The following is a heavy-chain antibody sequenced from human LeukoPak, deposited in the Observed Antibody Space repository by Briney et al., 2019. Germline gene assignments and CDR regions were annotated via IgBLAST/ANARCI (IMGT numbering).Heavy chain of an antibody. V-gene: IGHV3-23*01. CDR2: ISGGGGST. D-gene: IGHD2-15*01. CDR1: GFTFTDYA. Sequence: GGSLRLSCAASGFTFTDYAMNWVRQAPGKGLEWVSSISGGGGSTYYADSVKGRFTISSDNSKNTVFLQMDSLRAEGTAVYYCAKDKYCSGGSCFSSDWGQGTRVTVSS. J-gene: IGHJ4*02. CDR3: AKDKYCSGGSCFSSD.